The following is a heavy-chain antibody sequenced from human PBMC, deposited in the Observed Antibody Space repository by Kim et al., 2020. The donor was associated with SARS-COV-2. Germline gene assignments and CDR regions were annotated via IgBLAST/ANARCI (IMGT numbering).Heavy chain of an antibody. CDR3: ARHSSGTFDY. V-gene: IGHV4-59*08. Sequence: STNYNPSLKSRVTISVDMSKNQCSLNLNSVTAADTAVYYCARHSSGTFDYWGRGTLVPVSS. D-gene: IGHD3-22*01. J-gene: IGHJ4*02. CDR2: ST.